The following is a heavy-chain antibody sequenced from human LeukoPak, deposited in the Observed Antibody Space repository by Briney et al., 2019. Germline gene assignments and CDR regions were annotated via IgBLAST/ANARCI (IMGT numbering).Heavy chain of an antibody. J-gene: IGHJ4*02. Sequence: KPSETLSLTCTVSGGSISRSGYFWGWIRQPPGKGLEWIGSIYYSGNTYYNPSLKSRVTISVDTSKNQFSLKLSSVTAADTAVYYCARSTTVTPDLDYWGQGTLVTVSS. CDR3: ARSTTVTPDLDY. V-gene: IGHV4-39*01. CDR1: GGSISRSGYF. CDR2: IYYSGNT. D-gene: IGHD4-17*01.